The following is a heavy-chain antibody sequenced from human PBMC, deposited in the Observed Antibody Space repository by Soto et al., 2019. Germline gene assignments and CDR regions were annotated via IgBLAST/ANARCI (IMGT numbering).Heavy chain of an antibody. V-gene: IGHV1-2*02. J-gene: IGHJ4*02. Sequence: ASVKVSCKASGYTFTGYYMHWVRQAPGQGLEWMGWINPNSGGTNYAQKFQGRVTMTRDTSISTAYMELSRLRSDDTAVYYCARDLGSYSGSYSVDCWGQGTLVTVSS. CDR1: GYTFTGYY. CDR3: ARDLGSYSGSYSVDC. CDR2: INPNSGGT. D-gene: IGHD1-26*01.